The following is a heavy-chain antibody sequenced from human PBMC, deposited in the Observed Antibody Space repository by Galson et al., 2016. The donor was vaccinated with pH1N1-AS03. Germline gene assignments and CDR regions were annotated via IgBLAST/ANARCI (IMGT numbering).Heavy chain of an antibody. CDR2: ISWNSNKI. J-gene: IGHJ3*02. Sequence: SLRLSCAVSGFRFDDHAMHWVRQAPGKGLEWVSSISWNSNKIDYADSVKGRFTISRDSAKNSLNLQMNSPRAEDTALYYCIKGGAASADFFDIWGQGTMVTVSS. V-gene: IGHV3-9*01. CDR1: GFRFDDHA. D-gene: IGHD3/OR15-3a*01. CDR3: IKGGAASADFFDI.